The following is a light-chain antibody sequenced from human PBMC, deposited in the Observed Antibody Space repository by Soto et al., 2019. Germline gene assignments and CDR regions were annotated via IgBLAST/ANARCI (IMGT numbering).Light chain of an antibody. V-gene: IGKV3-11*01. CDR1: QSISTY. J-gene: IGKJ5*01. CDR3: QQRSNWPRGT. Sequence: EIVLTQSPATLSLSPGERATLSCRASQSISTYLAWYQQKPGQAPRLLIYDASNRATDIPARFSGSGSGTDFTLTISSLEPEDFAVYHCQQRSNWPRGTFGQGTRLEIK. CDR2: DAS.